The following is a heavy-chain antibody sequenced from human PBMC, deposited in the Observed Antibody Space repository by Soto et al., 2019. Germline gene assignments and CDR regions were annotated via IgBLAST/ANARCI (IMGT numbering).Heavy chain of an antibody. V-gene: IGHV3-23*01. J-gene: IGHJ4*02. CDR2: ISGSGGST. CDR3: AKATIAVAAPFDY. CDR1: GFTFSSYA. Sequence: RRLSCAASGFTFSSYAMSWVRQAPGKGLEWVSAISGSGGSTYYADSVKGRFTISRDNSKNTLYLQMNSLRAEDTAVYYCAKATIAVAAPFDYWGQGTLVTVSS. D-gene: IGHD6-19*01.